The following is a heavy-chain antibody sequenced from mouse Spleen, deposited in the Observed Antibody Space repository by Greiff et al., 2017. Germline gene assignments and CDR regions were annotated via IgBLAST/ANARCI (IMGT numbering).Heavy chain of an antibody. CDR1: GYTFTSYW. CDR3: ARLIPYGPYYFDY. Sequence: QVHVKQSGAELAKPGASVKLSCKASGYTFTSYWMHWVKQRPGQGLEWIGYINPSSGYTKYNQKFKDKATLTADKSSSTAYMQLSSLTYEDSAVYYCARLIPYGPYYFDYWGQGTTLTVSS. D-gene: IGHD1-1*01. V-gene: IGHV1-7*01. CDR2: INPSSGYT. J-gene: IGHJ2*01.